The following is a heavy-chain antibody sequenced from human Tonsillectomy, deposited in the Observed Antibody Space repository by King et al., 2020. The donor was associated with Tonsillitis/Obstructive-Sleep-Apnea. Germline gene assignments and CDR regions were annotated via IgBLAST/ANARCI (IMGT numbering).Heavy chain of an antibody. CDR1: GFTFEDYA. Sequence: VQLVVSGGGLVPPGRSLRLSCAASGFTFEDYAIHWVRQRPGKGLEWVSGISWNSDSVGYADSVKGRFTNPRNNAKNSLYLQMNSLRAEDTALHYCPTDSDPRSSGWYRDAFDSWGHGSMVTVSS. J-gene: IGHJ3*02. CDR2: ISWNSDSV. CDR3: PTDSDPRSSGWYRDAFDS. D-gene: IGHD6-19*01. V-gene: IGHV3-9*01.